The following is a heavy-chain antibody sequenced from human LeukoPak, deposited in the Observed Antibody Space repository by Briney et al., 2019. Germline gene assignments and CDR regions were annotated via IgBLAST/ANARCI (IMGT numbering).Heavy chain of an antibody. D-gene: IGHD6-13*01. CDR3: ARGLSSSHEGIFDY. Sequence: GASVKVSCKASGYTFSSYGISWVRQAPGQGLEWRGWISAHNGNTNYAQKLQGRVTMTTDTSTSTAYMELRSLRSDDTAVYYCARGLSSSHEGIFDYWGQGTLVTVSS. CDR2: ISAHNGNT. V-gene: IGHV1-18*01. J-gene: IGHJ4*02. CDR1: GYTFSSYG.